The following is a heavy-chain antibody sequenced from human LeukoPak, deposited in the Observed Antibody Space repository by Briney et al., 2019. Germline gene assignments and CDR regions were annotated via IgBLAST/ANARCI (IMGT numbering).Heavy chain of an antibody. CDR1: GFTFSSYE. V-gene: IGHV3-48*03. D-gene: IGHD1-1*01. J-gene: IGHJ4*02. Sequence: GGSLRLFCAASGFTFSSYEMNWVRQAPGKGLEGVSYISSSGSTIYYADSMKGRFTISRDNAKNSLYLQMNSLRAEDTAVYYCARDPSGHEHDAEGGFDYWGQGTLVTVSS. CDR2: ISSSGSTI. CDR3: ARDPSGHEHDAEGGFDY.